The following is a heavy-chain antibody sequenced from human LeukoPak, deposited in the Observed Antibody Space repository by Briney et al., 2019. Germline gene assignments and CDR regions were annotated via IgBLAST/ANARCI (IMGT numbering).Heavy chain of an antibody. Sequence: GGSLRLSCAASGFTFSSYGMHWVRQAPGKGLEWVAFIRYDAYDKCYADSVKGRFTISRDNPKNTLYLQMNSLRAEDSAVYYCAKVPYCSTTSCYREPLDYWGQGTLVTVSS. CDR1: GFTFSSYG. CDR3: AKVPYCSTTSCYREPLDY. V-gene: IGHV3-30*02. J-gene: IGHJ4*02. D-gene: IGHD2-2*02. CDR2: IRYDAYDK.